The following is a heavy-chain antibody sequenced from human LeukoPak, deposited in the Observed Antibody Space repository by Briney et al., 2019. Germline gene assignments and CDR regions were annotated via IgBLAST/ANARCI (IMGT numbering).Heavy chain of an antibody. Sequence: GGSLRLSCAASGFTFSTYSMNWVRQAPGKGLERVSSIASSSNIYYADSVKGRFTISRDNSKNTLYLQMNSLRAEDTAVYYCARDRGPFDYWGQGTLVTVSS. CDR2: IASSSNI. J-gene: IGHJ4*02. V-gene: IGHV3-21*01. CDR3: ARDRGPFDY. CDR1: GFTFSTYS.